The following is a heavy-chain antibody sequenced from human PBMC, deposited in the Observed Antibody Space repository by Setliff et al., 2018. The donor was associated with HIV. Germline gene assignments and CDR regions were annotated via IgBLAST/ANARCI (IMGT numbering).Heavy chain of an antibody. CDR2: IYYTGNT. J-gene: IGHJ4*02. D-gene: IGHD3-10*01. CDR3: ARDRYAGEIDY. CDR1: GFTFSDYY. Sequence: SETLSLSCEASGFTFSDYYMSWIRHHPGKGLEWIAYIYYTGNTYFNPSLKSRITISIDTSKNQFSLKMSPVTAADTAVYYCARDRYAGEIDYWGQGTLVTVSS. V-gene: IGHV4-31*02.